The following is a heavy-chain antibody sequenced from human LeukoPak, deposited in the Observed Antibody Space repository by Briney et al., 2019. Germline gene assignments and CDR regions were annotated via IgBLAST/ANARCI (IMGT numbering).Heavy chain of an antibody. CDR1: GGSISSGSYY. D-gene: IGHD2-15*01. Sequence: SQTLSLTCTVSGGSISSGSYYWSWIRQPAGKGLEWIGRIYTSGSTNYNPSLKSRVTISVDTSKNQFSVKLSSVTAADTAVYYCATGYCSGGSCYRVHAFDIWGQGTMVTVSS. CDR2: IYTSGST. J-gene: IGHJ3*02. CDR3: ATGYCSGGSCYRVHAFDI. V-gene: IGHV4-61*02.